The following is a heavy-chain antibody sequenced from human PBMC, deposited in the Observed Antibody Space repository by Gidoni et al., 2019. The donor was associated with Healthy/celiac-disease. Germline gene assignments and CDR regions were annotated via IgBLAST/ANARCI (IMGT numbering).Heavy chain of an antibody. V-gene: IGHV4-34*01. CDR2: INHSGST. D-gene: IGHD3-9*01. J-gene: IGHJ4*02. Sequence: QVQLQQWGAGLLQPSETLSLTCAVSGWSFSGYYWSWIRQPPGKGLEWIGEINHSGSTNYNPSLKSRVTISVDTSKNQFSLKLSSVTAADTAVYYCARARRFLGRYFDWPLGGFDYWGQGTLVTVSS. CDR3: ARARRFLGRYFDWPLGGFDY. CDR1: GWSFSGYY.